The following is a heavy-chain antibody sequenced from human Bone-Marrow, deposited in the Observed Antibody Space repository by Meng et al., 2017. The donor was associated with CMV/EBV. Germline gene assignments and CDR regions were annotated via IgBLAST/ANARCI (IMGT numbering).Heavy chain of an antibody. V-gene: IGHV3-48*04. D-gene: IGHD2-2*01. CDR2: INRGSTTI. Sequence: GEALKISCEASEITFSNYGMNWVRQPPGKGLEWVSYINRGSTTIYYADSVEGRFTVSRDNTKNSLLLQMNSLRAEDTAVYYCARDRRELYCSSTSCAGMDVWGQGTTVTVSS. J-gene: IGHJ6*02. CDR3: ARDRRELYCSSTSCAGMDV. CDR1: EITFSNYG.